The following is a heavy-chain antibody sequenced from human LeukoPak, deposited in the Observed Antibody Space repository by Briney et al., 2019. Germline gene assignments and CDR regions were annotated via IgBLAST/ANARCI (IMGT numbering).Heavy chain of an antibody. Sequence: GGSLRPSCAASGFTFSSYWMSWVRQAPGKGLEWVAIIKQDGSEKYYVDSVKGRFTISRDNNKNSLYLQINSLRAEDTAVYYCARDDTVTTRVGFIDWGQGTLVTVSS. CDR3: ARDDTVTTRVGFID. D-gene: IGHD4-17*01. CDR1: GFTFSSYW. V-gene: IGHV3-7*01. J-gene: IGHJ4*02. CDR2: IKQDGSEK.